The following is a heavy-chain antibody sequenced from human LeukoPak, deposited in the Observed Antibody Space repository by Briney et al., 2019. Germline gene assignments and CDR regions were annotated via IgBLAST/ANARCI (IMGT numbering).Heavy chain of an antibody. CDR2: ITGIDGST. J-gene: IGHJ4*02. V-gene: IGHV3-23*01. D-gene: IGHD3-10*01. Sequence: PGGSLRLSCATSGFTFGSYAMTWVRQAPGKGLEWVSGITGIDGSTYYADSVKGRFTISRDNSKSTLFLQMNSLRAEDTAVYYCTTTLRDLGYWGQGTLVTVSS. CDR3: TTTLRDLGY. CDR1: GFTFGSYA.